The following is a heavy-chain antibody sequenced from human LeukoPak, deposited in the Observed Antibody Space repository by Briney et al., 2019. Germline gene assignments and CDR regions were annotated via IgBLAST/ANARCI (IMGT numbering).Heavy chain of an antibody. CDR3: ASVGQRAQRDILTGYYIREDY. CDR1: GGTFSSYA. J-gene: IGHJ4*02. V-gene: IGHV1-69*04. D-gene: IGHD3-9*01. Sequence: ASVKVSCKASGGTFSSYAISWVRQAPGQGLEWVGRIIPILGIANYAQKFQGRVTITADKSTSTAYMELSSLRSEDTAVYYCASVGQRAQRDILTGYYIREDYWGQGTLVTVSS. CDR2: IIPILGIA.